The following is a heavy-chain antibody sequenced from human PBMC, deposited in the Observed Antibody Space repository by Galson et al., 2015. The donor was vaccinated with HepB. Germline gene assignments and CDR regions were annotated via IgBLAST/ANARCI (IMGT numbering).Heavy chain of an antibody. CDR3: ASDPHYGPGSYYNRAFLSDEYYFDY. J-gene: IGHJ4*02. CDR2: IIPILGIA. V-gene: IGHV1-69*02. Sequence: SVKVSCKASGGTFSSYTISWVRQAPGQGLEWMGRIIPILGIANYAQKFQGRVTITADKSTSTAYMELSSLRSEDTAVYYCASDPHYGPGSYYNRAFLSDEYYFDYWGQGTLVTVSS. D-gene: IGHD3-10*01. CDR1: GGTFSSYT.